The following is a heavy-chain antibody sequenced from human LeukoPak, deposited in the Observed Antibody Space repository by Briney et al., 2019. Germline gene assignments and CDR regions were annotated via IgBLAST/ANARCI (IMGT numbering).Heavy chain of an antibody. J-gene: IGHJ4*02. D-gene: IGHD7-27*01. Sequence: ASVKVSCKTSGYTFTNYDINWVRQATGQGLEWMGWMSPNNGNTGYAQKFQGRVTMTRDTSINTAYMELGSLRSEDTAVYYCASNPPRTGDFNYWGQGALVTVSS. CDR2: MSPNNGNT. V-gene: IGHV1-8*01. CDR1: GYTFTNYD. CDR3: ASNPPRTGDFNY.